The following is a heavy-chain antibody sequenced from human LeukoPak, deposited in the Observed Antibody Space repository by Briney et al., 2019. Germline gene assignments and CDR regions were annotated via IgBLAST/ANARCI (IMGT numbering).Heavy chain of an antibody. CDR3: ARHQYYYDSSGYYPDY. Sequence: SETLSRTCTVSGGSISSSSYYWGWIRQPPGKGLEWIGSVYYSGSTSYNPSLKSRLTISVDTSKNQFSLKLSSVTAADTAVYYCARHQYYYDSSGYYPDYWGQGTLVTVSS. J-gene: IGHJ4*02. CDR1: GGSISSSSYY. CDR2: VYYSGST. D-gene: IGHD3-22*01. V-gene: IGHV4-39*01.